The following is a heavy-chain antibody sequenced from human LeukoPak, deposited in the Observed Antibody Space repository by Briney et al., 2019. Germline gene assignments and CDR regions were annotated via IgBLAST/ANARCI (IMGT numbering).Heavy chain of an antibody. CDR2: ISGSGGST. D-gene: IGHD3-10*01. CDR1: GFTFSSYA. Sequence: GGSLRLSCAASGFTFSSYAMSWVHQAPGKGLEWVSAISGSGGSTYYADSVKGRFTISRDNSKNTLYLQMNSLRAEDTAVYYCAKDRGFRPQPDYWGQGTLVTVSS. J-gene: IGHJ4*02. CDR3: AKDRGFRPQPDY. V-gene: IGHV3-23*01.